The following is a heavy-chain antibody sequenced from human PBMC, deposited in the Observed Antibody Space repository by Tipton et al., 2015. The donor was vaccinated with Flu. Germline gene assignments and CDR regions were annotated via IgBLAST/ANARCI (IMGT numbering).Heavy chain of an antibody. Sequence: SLRLSCAASGFTLSSYAMHWVRQAPDKGLEWVAVISDDGSNKIYADSVKGRFTISRDNFQNTVYLQMNSLRADDTAVYYCASGRYYGMDVWGQGNTVTVSS. CDR2: ISDDGSNK. CDR3: ASGRYYGMDV. J-gene: IGHJ6*02. V-gene: IGHV3-30*01. D-gene: IGHD3-10*01. CDR1: GFTLSSYA.